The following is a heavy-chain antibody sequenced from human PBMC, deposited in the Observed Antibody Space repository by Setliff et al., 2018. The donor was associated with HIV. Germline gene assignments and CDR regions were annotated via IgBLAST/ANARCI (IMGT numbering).Heavy chain of an antibody. CDR2: VYNSGST. V-gene: IGHV4-39*01. J-gene: IGHJ4*02. CDR3: ARPRNSNNWEAVLF. Sequence: SETLSLTCTVSGESIRTSSYYWSWIRQTPEKGLEWIGSVYNSGSTYSSPSLTSRVTISVDTSKNQFSLKMTSVTAADMGVYYCARPRNSNNWEAVLFWGQGSLVTAPQ. D-gene: IGHD1-26*01. CDR1: GESIRTSSYY.